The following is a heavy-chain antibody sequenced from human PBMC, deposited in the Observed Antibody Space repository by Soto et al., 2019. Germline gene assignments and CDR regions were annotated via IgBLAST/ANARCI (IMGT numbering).Heavy chain of an antibody. CDR3: ARGHPYDILTANYYYYYMDV. D-gene: IGHD3-9*01. J-gene: IGHJ6*03. CDR2: INHSGST. V-gene: IGHV4-34*01. Sequence: SETLSLTCAVYGGSFSGYYWSWIRQPPGKGLEWIGEINHSGSTNYNPSLKSRVTISVDTSKNQFSLKLSSVTAADTAVYYCARGHPYDILTANYYYYYMDVWSKGTTVTVSS. CDR1: GGSFSGYY.